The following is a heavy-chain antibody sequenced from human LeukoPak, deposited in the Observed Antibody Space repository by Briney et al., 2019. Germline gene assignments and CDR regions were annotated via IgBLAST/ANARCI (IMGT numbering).Heavy chain of an antibody. V-gene: IGHV4-34*01. D-gene: IGHD6-13*01. J-gene: IGHJ6*03. CDR2: INQSGST. CDR1: GGSFSGYY. Sequence: SETLSLTCAVYGGSFSGYYWSWIRQPPGKGLEWIGEINQSGSTNYNPSLKSRVTISVDTSKNQFSLKLSSVTAADTAVYYCARLQQLVRYYYYYYMDVWGKGTTVTVSS. CDR3: ARLQQLVRYYYYYYMDV.